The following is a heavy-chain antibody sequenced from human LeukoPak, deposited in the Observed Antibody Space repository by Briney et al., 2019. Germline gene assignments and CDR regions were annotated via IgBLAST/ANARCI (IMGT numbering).Heavy chain of an antibody. J-gene: IGHJ3*02. CDR1: GFTFSSYG. Sequence: PGGSLRLSCAASGFTFSSYGMHWVRQAPGKGLEWVAVISYDGSSKYYADSVKGRFTISRDSSKNTLYLQMNSLRAEDTAVYYCAKVVVVVQRTGRGGADAFDIWGQGTMVTVSS. D-gene: IGHD3-22*01. V-gene: IGHV3-30*18. CDR2: ISYDGSSK. CDR3: AKVVVVVQRTGRGGADAFDI.